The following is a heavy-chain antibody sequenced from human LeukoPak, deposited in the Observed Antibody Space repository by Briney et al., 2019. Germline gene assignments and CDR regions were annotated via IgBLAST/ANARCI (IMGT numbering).Heavy chain of an antibody. Sequence: GGSLRLSCAASGFTFSSYGMHWVRQAPGKGLEWVAFIRYDGSNKYYADSVKGRFTISRDNSKNTLYLQMNSLRAEDAAVYYCAKDSPRIAARPWSPYFQHWGQGTLVTVCS. CDR1: GFTFSSYG. J-gene: IGHJ1*01. V-gene: IGHV3-30*02. CDR3: AKDSPRIAARPWSPYFQH. CDR2: IRYDGSNK. D-gene: IGHD6-6*01.